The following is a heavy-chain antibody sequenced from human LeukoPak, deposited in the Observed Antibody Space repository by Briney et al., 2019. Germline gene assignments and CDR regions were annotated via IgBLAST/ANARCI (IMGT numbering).Heavy chain of an antibody. CDR3: ARTTSVQLWFDY. Sequence: SETLSLTCTVSGGPISSGGYYWSWIRQHPGKGLEWIGYIYYSGSTYYNPSLKSRVTISVDTSKNQFSLKLSSVTAADTAVYYCARTTSVQLWFDYWGQGTLVTVSS. V-gene: IGHV4-31*03. J-gene: IGHJ4*02. CDR2: IYYSGST. D-gene: IGHD5-18*01. CDR1: GGPISSGGYY.